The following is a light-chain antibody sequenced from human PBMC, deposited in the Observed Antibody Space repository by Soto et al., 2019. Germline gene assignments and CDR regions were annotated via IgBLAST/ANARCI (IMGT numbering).Light chain of an antibody. CDR3: QQYDIWPPWT. Sequence: IVMTQSPATLSVSPGERATLSCRASQSVSSNLAWYQQKPGLAPRLLIYAASSRATGVPARFSGSGSGTEFTLTISSLQSEDFALYYCQQYDIWPPWTFGQGTKVEIK. CDR2: AAS. J-gene: IGKJ1*01. V-gene: IGKV3-15*01. CDR1: QSVSSN.